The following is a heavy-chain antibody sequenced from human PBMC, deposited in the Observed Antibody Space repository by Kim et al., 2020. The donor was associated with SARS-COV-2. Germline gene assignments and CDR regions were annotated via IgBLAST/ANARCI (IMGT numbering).Heavy chain of an antibody. V-gene: IGHV4-59*13. J-gene: IGHJ4*02. Sequence: SETLSLTCTVSGGSISSYYWSWIRQPPGKGLEWIGYIYYTGSTNYNPSLKSRVTISVDTSKNQFSLKLSSVTAADTAMYFCARTNTGYSFSDYWGQGTL. D-gene: IGHD6-13*01. CDR2: IYYTGST. CDR3: ARTNTGYSFSDY. CDR1: GGSISSYY.